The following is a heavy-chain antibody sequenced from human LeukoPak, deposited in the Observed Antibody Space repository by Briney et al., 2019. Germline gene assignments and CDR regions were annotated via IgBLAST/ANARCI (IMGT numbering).Heavy chain of an antibody. Sequence: AQSLRLSCAVSGLTFSSYATHWVRQAPGEGLGWVAVISYDGSNEYYADSVKGRFTISRDNSKNTLYLQMNSLRAEETAVCYCARGNLRAVAAYDYWGQGTLVTVSS. V-gene: IGHV3-30*04. J-gene: IGHJ4*02. CDR2: ISYDGSNE. D-gene: IGHD6-19*01. CDR1: GLTFSSYA. CDR3: ARGNLRAVAAYDY.